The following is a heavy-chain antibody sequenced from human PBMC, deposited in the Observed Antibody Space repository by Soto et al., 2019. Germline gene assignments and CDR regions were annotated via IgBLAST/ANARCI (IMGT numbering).Heavy chain of an antibody. CDR3: ARGGGLDD. D-gene: IGHD3-10*01. J-gene: IGHJ4*02. CDR1: GYSFTSLP. Sequence: QVQLVQSGAEVKKPGASVKVSCKASGYSFTSLPIHWVRQAPGQGLECMGWINAANGYTRYSQKFQGRVTITRDTSATTAYMDLSSLTSEVTAVYYCARGGGLDDWGQGTLITVSS. V-gene: IGHV1-3*01. CDR2: INAANGYT.